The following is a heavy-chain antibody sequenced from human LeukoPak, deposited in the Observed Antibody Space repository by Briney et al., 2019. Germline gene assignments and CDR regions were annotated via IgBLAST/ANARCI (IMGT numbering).Heavy chain of an antibody. J-gene: IGHJ4*02. CDR2: IDPSDSYT. Sequence: GESLKISCKGSGYSFTSYWISWVRQMPGKGLEWMGRIDPSDSYTNYSPSFQGHVTISADKSISTAYPQWSSLKASDTAMYYRARHLKYYDSSGYLDYWGQGTLVTVSS. CDR1: GYSFTSYW. D-gene: IGHD3-22*01. CDR3: ARHLKYYDSSGYLDY. V-gene: IGHV5-10-1*01.